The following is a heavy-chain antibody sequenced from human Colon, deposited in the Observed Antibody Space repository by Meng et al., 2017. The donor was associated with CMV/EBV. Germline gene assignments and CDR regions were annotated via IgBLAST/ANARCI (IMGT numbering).Heavy chain of an antibody. V-gene: IGHV3-15*01. CDR1: GFTFANAW. CDR3: SWMITVTTLGY. Sequence: GESLKISCIASGFTFANAWMSWVRQAPGKGLEWIGRIRIAADGETTDYAAPVKGRFTISTDVSKTTLYLQLNTLKTEDTAVYYCSWMITVTTLGYWGQGTLVTVSS. J-gene: IGHJ4*02. CDR2: IRIAADGETT. D-gene: IGHD4-17*01.